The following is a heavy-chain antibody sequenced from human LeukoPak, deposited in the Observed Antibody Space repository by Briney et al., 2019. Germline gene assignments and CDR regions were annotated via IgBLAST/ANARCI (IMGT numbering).Heavy chain of an antibody. CDR2: ISDSSNHI. CDR1: GFTFSSYS. J-gene: IGHJ4*02. CDR3: ARFSIAAARSFLDY. V-gene: IGHV3-21*01. Sequence: TGGSLRLSCAAAGFTFSSYSMNWVRQAPGKGLEWVSAISDSSNHIFYADSVKGRFTISRDNAKNSLYLQMNNLRAEDTAVYYCARFSIAAARSFLDYWGQGTLVTVSS. D-gene: IGHD6-13*01.